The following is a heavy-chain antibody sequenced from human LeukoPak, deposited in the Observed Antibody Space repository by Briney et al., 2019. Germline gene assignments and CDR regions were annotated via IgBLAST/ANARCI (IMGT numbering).Heavy chain of an antibody. V-gene: IGHV5-10-1*01. Sequence: GESLKISCKGSGYSFSSYWISWVRQMPGKGLEWMGRIDPSDSYTNYSPSFQGHVTISADKSISTAYLQWSSLKASDTAMYYCAINSSDSTSWGAYTMDVWGQGTTVTVSS. D-gene: IGHD2-2*01. CDR1: GYSFSSYW. J-gene: IGHJ6*02. CDR3: AINSSDSTSWGAYTMDV. CDR2: IDPSDSYT.